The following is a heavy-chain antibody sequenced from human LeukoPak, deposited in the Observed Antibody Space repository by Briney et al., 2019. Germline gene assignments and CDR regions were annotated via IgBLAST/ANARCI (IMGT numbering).Heavy chain of an antibody. J-gene: IGHJ4*02. V-gene: IGHV1-24*01. D-gene: IGHD3-22*01. Sequence: ASVKVSCKVSGHTLSDLSMQWVRQAPGKGLEWMGGFNPEDAETIYAQKFQGRVTMTEDTSTDAVYMELNSLISDDTAVYYCATPVPHDTSGYYYRFDYWGQGTLVTVSS. CDR2: FNPEDAET. CDR1: GHTLSDLS. CDR3: ATPVPHDTSGYYYRFDY.